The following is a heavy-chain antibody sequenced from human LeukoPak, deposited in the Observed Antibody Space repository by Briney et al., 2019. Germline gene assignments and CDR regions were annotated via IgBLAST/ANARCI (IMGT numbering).Heavy chain of an antibody. J-gene: IGHJ4*02. D-gene: IGHD2-2*03. CDR1: GGSISSYY. Sequence: SETLSLTCTVSGGSISSYYWSWIRQPPGKGLEWIGYIYYSGSTNYNPSLKSRVTISVDTSKNQFSLKLSSVTAADTAVYYCARLDISTYYFDYWGQGTLVTVSS. CDR2: IYYSGST. CDR3: ARLDISTYYFDY. V-gene: IGHV4-59*01.